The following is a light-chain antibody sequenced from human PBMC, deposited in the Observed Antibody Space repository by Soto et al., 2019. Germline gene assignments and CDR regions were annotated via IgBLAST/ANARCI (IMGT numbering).Light chain of an antibody. Sequence: ETVLTQSPGSLSLSLGDRATLSCRASQTVSNNYLAWYQQKPGQAPRLLIYGTSNRATGIPDRFSGSGPGTDFTLTISRLEPEDFVIYYCQQYGSSPWTFGQGTKVHIK. CDR2: GTS. J-gene: IGKJ1*01. V-gene: IGKV3-20*01. CDR3: QQYGSSPWT. CDR1: QTVSNNY.